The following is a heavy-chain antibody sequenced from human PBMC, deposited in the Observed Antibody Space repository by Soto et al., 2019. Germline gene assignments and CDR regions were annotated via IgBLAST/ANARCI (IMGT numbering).Heavy chain of an antibody. CDR2: INHSGST. D-gene: IGHD6-13*01. Sequence: SETLSLTCAVYGGSFSGYYWSWIRQPPGKGLGWIGEINHSGSTNYNPSLKSRVTISVDTSKNQFSLKLSSVTAADTAVYYCARGLRSWYGEGWYYGMDVWGQGTTVTVSS. J-gene: IGHJ6*02. CDR3: ARGLRSWYGEGWYYGMDV. V-gene: IGHV4-34*01. CDR1: GGSFSGYY.